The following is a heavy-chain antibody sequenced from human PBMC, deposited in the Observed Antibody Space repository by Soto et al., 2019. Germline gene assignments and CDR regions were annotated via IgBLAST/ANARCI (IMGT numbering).Heavy chain of an antibody. D-gene: IGHD1-7*01. Sequence: GGSLRLSCAASGYTFNTYVMNWVRQAPGKGLEWVSTISYSAEKTHYADSVKGRFTISRDNSRDTLFLQMNSLRADDAAVYYCARRARTATTNWGAFDVWGQGTMVTVSS. V-gene: IGHV3-23*01. CDR3: ARRARTATTNWGAFDV. CDR2: ISYSAEKT. J-gene: IGHJ3*01. CDR1: GYTFNTYV.